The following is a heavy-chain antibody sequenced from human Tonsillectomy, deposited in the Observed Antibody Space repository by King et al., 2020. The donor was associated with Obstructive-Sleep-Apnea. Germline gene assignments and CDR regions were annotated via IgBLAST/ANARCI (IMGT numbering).Heavy chain of an antibody. D-gene: IGHD6-19*01. CDR1: GFTFSTYW. CDR3: VRDLSPLRVVPGGTDY. CDR2: IKEDGNEK. J-gene: IGHJ4*02. Sequence: DVQLVESGGGLVQPGGSLRLSCIPSGFTFSTYWMTWVRQAPGKGLDWVASIKEDGNEKYYVDSVKGRFTISRDNAKNSLYLQMNSLRVEDTAMYYCVRDLSPLRVVPGGTDYWGQGTLVTVSS. V-gene: IGHV3-7*03.